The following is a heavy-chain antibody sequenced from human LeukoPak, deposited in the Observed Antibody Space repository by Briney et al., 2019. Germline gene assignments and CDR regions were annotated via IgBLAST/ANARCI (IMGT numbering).Heavy chain of an antibody. J-gene: IGHJ4*02. Sequence: PSETLSLTCAVYGGSFSGYYWSWIRQPPGKGLEWIGEINHSGSTNYNPSLKSRVTISVDTSKNQFSLKLSSVTAADTAVYYCASQAGYSSSWYDYWGQGTLVTVSS. CDR3: ASQAGYSSSWYDY. V-gene: IGHV4-34*01. D-gene: IGHD6-13*01. CDR1: GGSFSGYY. CDR2: INHSGST.